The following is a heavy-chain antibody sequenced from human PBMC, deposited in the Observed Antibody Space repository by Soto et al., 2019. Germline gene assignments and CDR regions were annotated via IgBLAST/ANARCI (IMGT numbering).Heavy chain of an antibody. CDR3: ARVSDRISAFDI. CDR1: GGTFSSYA. J-gene: IGHJ3*02. D-gene: IGHD2-15*01. V-gene: IGHV1-69*12. CDR2: IIPSFGTA. Sequence: QVQLVQSGAEVKKPGSSVKVSCKASGGTFSSYAISWVRQAPGQGLEWMGGIIPSFGTANYAQKYQRRVTITADESTSTAYMELSSLRCEDTAVYCCARVSDRISAFDIWGQGTLVTVSS.